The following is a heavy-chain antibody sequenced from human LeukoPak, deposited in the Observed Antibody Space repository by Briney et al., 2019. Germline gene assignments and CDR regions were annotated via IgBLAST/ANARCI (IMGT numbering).Heavy chain of an antibody. Sequence: ASETLSLTCTVSSGSVSSGSYYWSWIRQPPGKGLEWIGYIYYSGRANYNPSLKSRVTMSVDTSKNQFSLKLTSVIAADTAAYYCARSDGYVDSWGQGTLVTVSS. V-gene: IGHV4-61*01. CDR3: ARSDGYVDS. D-gene: IGHD2-21*01. CDR1: SGSVSSGSYY. J-gene: IGHJ4*02. CDR2: IYYSGRA.